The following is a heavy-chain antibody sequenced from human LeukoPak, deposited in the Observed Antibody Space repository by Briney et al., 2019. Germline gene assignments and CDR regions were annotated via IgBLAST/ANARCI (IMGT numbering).Heavy chain of an antibody. CDR1: GFSFSAYS. CDR2: ISSSSSTI. J-gene: IGHJ4*02. Sequence: GSLRLSCAASGFSFSAYSMNWVRQAPGKGLEWVSYISSSSSTIYYADSVKGRFTISRDNAKNSLYLQMNSLRAEDTAVYYCARPDSSGYYSLFDYWGQGTLVTVSS. V-gene: IGHV3-48*01. D-gene: IGHD3-22*01. CDR3: ARPDSSGYYSLFDY.